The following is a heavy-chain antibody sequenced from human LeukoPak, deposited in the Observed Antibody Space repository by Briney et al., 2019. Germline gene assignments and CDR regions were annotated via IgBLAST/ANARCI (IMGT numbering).Heavy chain of an antibody. D-gene: IGHD3-9*01. CDR1: GYTFTSYA. V-gene: IGHV7-4-1*02. J-gene: IGHJ6*02. Sequence: ASVKVSCKASGYTFTSYAMNWMRQAPGQGLEWMGWINTNTGNPTYAQGFTGRFVFSLDTSVSTAYLQISSLKAEDTAVYYCARDSGRYFGNGMDVWGQGTTVTVSS. CDR3: ARDSGRYFGNGMDV. CDR2: INTNTGNP.